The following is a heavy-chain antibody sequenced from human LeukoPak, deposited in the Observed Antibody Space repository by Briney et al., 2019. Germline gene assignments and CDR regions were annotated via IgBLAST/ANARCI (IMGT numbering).Heavy chain of an antibody. D-gene: IGHD5-12*01. J-gene: IGHJ4*02. CDR1: GYTFTSYD. CDR2: MNPNSGST. V-gene: IGHV1-8*03. CDR3: ARGRSTGYPYYFEY. Sequence: ASVKVSCKAPGYTFTSYDINWVRQATGQGLEWMGWMNPNSGSTGYAQKFQGRVTITRNTSISTAYMELSGLRSEDTAVYCCARGRSTGYPYYFEYWGQGTLVTVSS.